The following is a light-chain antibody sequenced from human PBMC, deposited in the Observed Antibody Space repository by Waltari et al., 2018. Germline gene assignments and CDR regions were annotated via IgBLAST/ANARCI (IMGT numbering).Light chain of an antibody. CDR1: SPNTGSNY. V-gene: IGLV1-47*01. J-gene: IGLJ2*01. Sequence: QSVLTQPPSASGTPGPRVPISCSGASPNTGSNYAYWYQQLPGTAPKLLIYRNNHRPSGVPDRFSGSKSGTSASLAISGLRSEDEADYYCAAWDDSLSGVVFGGGTKLTVL. CDR2: RNN. CDR3: AAWDDSLSGVV.